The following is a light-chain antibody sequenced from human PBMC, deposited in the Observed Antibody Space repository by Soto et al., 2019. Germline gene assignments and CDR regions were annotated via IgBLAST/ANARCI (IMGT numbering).Light chain of an antibody. V-gene: IGKV3-15*01. CDR1: QSVSSSY. CDR3: QQYNNWPRAT. Sequence: EIVLTQSPCTLSLSPGERATLSYRASQSVSSSYLAWYQQKPGQAPRLLMFRTSSRATGFPARFSGSGSGTEFNLTISSLQSEDFGVYYCQQYNNWPRATFGGGTKVDIK. J-gene: IGKJ4*01. CDR2: RTS.